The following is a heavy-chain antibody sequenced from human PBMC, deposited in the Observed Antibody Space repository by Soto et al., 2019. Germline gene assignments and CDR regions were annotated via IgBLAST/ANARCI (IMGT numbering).Heavy chain of an antibody. CDR3: ARSSLTYFEF. CDR1: GFTFSDYY. J-gene: IGHJ4*02. V-gene: IGHV3-11*01. CDR2: ISGSGSTT. Sequence: QVHLEASGGCLVKPGGSLRLSCTASGFTFSDYYMSWIRQAPGKGLEWLAYISGSGSTTYYTDSVKGRFAISRDNARTSLYLQINSLRVEDSAVYYCARSSLTYFEFSGQGTLVTVSS.